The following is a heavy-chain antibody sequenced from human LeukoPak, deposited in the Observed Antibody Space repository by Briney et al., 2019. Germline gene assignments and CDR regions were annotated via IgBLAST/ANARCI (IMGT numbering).Heavy chain of an antibody. CDR2: ISGSGGST. Sequence: PGGSLRLSCAASGFTFSSYAMSWVRQAPGKGLEWVSTISGSGGSTYHADSVKGRFTISRDNSKNTLYLQMNSLRAEDTAVYYCAKDRSYGLSNWGQGTLVTVSS. D-gene: IGHD5-18*01. J-gene: IGHJ4*02. V-gene: IGHV3-23*01. CDR3: AKDRSYGLSN. CDR1: GFTFSSYA.